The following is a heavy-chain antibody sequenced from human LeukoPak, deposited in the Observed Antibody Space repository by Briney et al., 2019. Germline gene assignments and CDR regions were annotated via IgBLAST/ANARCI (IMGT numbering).Heavy chain of an antibody. Sequence: ASVKVSCKASGYTFTSYGISWVRQAPGQGLEWMGWISAYNGNTNYAQKFQGRLTLTTDPSTSTAYMELRNLRSDDTAVYYCARDTFTNGYYGAYYYYMDVWGQGTTVTVSS. CDR2: ISAYNGNT. D-gene: IGHD2-8*01. J-gene: IGHJ6*03. CDR3: ARDTFTNGYYGAYYYYMDV. CDR1: GYTFTSYG. V-gene: IGHV1-18*01.